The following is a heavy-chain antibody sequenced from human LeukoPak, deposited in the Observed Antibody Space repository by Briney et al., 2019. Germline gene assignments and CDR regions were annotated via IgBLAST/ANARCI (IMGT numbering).Heavy chain of an antibody. Sequence: GGSLRLSCAASGFTFSSYSMNWVRRAPGKGLEWVSYISSSGGTIYYTDSVKGQFTISRDNAKNSLYLQMNSLRAEDTAVYYCARGTYGDYDYWGQGTLVTVSS. D-gene: IGHD4-17*01. CDR2: ISSSGGTI. V-gene: IGHV3-48*04. CDR3: ARGTYGDYDY. CDR1: GFTFSSYS. J-gene: IGHJ4*02.